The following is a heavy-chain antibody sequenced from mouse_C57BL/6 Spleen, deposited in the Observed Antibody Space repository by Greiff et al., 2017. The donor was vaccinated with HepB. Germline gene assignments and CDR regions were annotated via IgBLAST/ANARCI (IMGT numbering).Heavy chain of an antibody. Sequence: LVKPGASVKISCKASGYAFSSSWMNWVKQRPGQGLEWIGRIYPGDGDTNYNGKFKGKATLTADKSSSTAYMQLSSLTSEDSAVYFCASGSPDYWGQGTTLTVSS. CDR1: GYAFSSSW. CDR3: ASGSPDY. V-gene: IGHV1-82*01. D-gene: IGHD1-1*01. J-gene: IGHJ2*01. CDR2: IYPGDGDT.